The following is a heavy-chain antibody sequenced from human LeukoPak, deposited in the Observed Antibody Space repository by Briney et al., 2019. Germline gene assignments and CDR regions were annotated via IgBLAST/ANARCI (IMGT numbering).Heavy chain of an antibody. Sequence: GGSQRLSCAASGFTFSSYAMSWVRQAPGKGLEWVSAISGSGGSTYYADSVKGRFTISRDNSKNTLYLQMNSLRAEDTAVYYCAKRIAAAGTYYFDYWGQGTLVTVSP. J-gene: IGHJ4*02. CDR2: ISGSGGST. CDR1: GFTFSSYA. V-gene: IGHV3-23*01. D-gene: IGHD6-13*01. CDR3: AKRIAAAGTYYFDY.